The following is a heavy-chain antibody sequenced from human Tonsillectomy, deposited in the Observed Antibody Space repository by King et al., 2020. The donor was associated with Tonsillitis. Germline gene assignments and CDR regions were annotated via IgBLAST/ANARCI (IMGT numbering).Heavy chain of an antibody. J-gene: IGHJ4*02. Sequence: QLVQSGGGVVQPGRSLRLSCAASGFTFSSYDMYWVRQAPGKGLEWVAVISYDGSNKYYADSVTGRFTISRDNSKNKVYLQMNSLRAEDTAVYYCARDRDGYIFDYWGQGPLVTVSS. CDR2: ISYDGSNK. D-gene: IGHD5-24*01. V-gene: IGHV3-33*05. CDR3: ARDRDGYIFDY. CDR1: GFTFSSYD.